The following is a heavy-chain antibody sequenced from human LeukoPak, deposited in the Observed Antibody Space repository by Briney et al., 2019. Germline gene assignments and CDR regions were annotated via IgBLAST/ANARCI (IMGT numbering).Heavy chain of an antibody. J-gene: IGHJ4*02. V-gene: IGHV1-24*01. Sequence: ASVKVSCKVSGYTLTELSMHWVRQAPGKGLEWMGGFDPEDGETIYAQKFQGRVTMTEDTSTDTAYMELSSLRSEDTAVYYCARDYPNYDFWSGHYDYWGQGTLVTVSS. CDR3: ARDYPNYDFWSGHYDY. CDR1: GYTLTELS. D-gene: IGHD3-3*01. CDR2: FDPEDGET.